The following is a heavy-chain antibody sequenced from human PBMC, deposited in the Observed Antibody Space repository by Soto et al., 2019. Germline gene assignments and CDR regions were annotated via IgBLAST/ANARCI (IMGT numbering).Heavy chain of an antibody. Sequence: LGVSCAASGFTVSSNYMSWVRQAPGKGLEWVSVIYSGGSTYYADSVKGRFTISRDNSKNTLYLQMNSLRAEDTAVYYCARNPGGAAAGTGGAPTNGMDVWGQGTTVTVSS. CDR3: ARNPGGAAAGTGGAPTNGMDV. D-gene: IGHD6-13*01. J-gene: IGHJ6*02. V-gene: IGHV3-53*01. CDR1: GFTVSSNY. CDR2: IYSGGST.